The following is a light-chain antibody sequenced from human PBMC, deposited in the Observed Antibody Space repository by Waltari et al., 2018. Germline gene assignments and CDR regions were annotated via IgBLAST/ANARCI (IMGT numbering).Light chain of an antibody. CDR2: GAS. CDR1: QSVSSN. Sequence: EIVMTQSVATLSVSPGERATLSCRASQSVSSNLAWYQQKPGQAPRLLIYGASTRATGTPDSFTGSGSGTEFTLTIGSLQSADFAVYYCQQYNNWPWTFGQGTKVEIK. CDR3: QQYNNWPWT. V-gene: IGKV3-15*01. J-gene: IGKJ1*01.